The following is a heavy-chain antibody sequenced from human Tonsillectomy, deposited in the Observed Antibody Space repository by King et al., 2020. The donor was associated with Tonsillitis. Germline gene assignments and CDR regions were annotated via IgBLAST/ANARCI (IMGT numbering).Heavy chain of an antibody. CDR3: ARRGVGSSWPRGYYYYGMDV. D-gene: IGHD6-13*01. V-gene: IGHV4-59*08. CDR1: GGSISSYY. J-gene: IGHJ6*02. Sequence: QLQESGPGLVKPSETLSLTCTVSGGSISSYYWSWIRQPPGKGLEWIGYIYYSGSTNYNPSLKSRVTISVDTSNNQFSLKLSSVNAADTAVYYCARRGVGSSWPRGYYYYGMDVWGQGTTVTVAS. CDR2: IYYSGST.